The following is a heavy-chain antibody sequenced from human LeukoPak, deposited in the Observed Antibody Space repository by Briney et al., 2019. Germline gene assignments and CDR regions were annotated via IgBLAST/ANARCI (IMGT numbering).Heavy chain of an antibody. CDR3: ARGGHYYDSSIDY. V-gene: IGHV3-74*01. CDR1: GFTFSSYW. Sequence: PGGSLRLSCAASGFTFSSYWMNWVRQAPGKGLVWVSRIASDGSSTTYADSVKGRFSISRDNAKNTLYLQMNSLRVEDTAVYYCARGGHYYDSSIDYWGQGTLVTVSS. J-gene: IGHJ4*02. CDR2: IASDGSST. D-gene: IGHD3-22*01.